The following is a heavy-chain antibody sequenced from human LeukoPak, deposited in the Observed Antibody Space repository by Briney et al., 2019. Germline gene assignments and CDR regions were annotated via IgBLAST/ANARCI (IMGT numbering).Heavy chain of an antibody. CDR1: GYTFTSYY. D-gene: IGHD6-25*01. CDR2: INPRGGST. V-gene: IGHV1-46*01. J-gene: IGHJ4*02. Sequence: ASVEVSCRASGYTFTSYYMHWIRQAPGQGPEWVGIINPRGGSTDYSQKFQGRVTMTSDTSTSTVYMELNSLIYEDTAVYFCARVGSAAATVDYWGQGTLVTVSS. CDR3: ARVGSAAATVDY.